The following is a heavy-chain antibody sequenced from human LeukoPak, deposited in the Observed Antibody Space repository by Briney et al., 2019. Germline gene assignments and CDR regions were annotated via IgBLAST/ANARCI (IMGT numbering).Heavy chain of an antibody. V-gene: IGHV3-33*01. CDR2: IWYDGSNK. J-gene: IGHJ6*02. D-gene: IGHD2-8*01. CDR3: ARWYAIVVRGMDV. CDR1: GFTFSSYG. Sequence: GGSLRLSCAASGFTFSSYGMHWVRQAPVKVLEWVAVIWYDGSNKYYADSVKGRFTISRDNSKNTLYLQMNSLRAEDTAVYYCARWYAIVVRGMDVWGQETTVTVSS.